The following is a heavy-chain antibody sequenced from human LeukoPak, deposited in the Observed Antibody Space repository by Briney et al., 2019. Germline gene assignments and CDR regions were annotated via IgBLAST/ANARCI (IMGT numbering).Heavy chain of an antibody. CDR2: IHQSGST. CDR3: SREQYTSGGSGWFGMDV. Sequence: SETLSLTCSVSGGSLSTYYWTWTRQPPGKGLEWIGFIHQSGSTEYNPSLKSRVTMSLNTSRNQFSLKMSTVTAADTAVYYCSREQYTSGGSGWFGMDVWGQGTTVTVSS. CDR1: GGSLSTYY. D-gene: IGHD6-19*01. J-gene: IGHJ6*02. V-gene: IGHV4-59*12.